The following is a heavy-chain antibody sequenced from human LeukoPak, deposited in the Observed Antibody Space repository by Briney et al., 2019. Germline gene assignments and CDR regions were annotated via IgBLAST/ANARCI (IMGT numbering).Heavy chain of an antibody. J-gene: IGHJ4*02. D-gene: IGHD6-13*01. V-gene: IGHV4-34*01. CDR2: INHSGST. CDR3: ARGIAAAAPFDY. CDR1: GGSFSGYY. Sequence: SETLSLTCAVYGGSFSGYYWSWIRQPPGKGPEWIGEINHSGSTNYNPSLKSRVTISVDTSKNQFSLKLSSVTAADTAVYYCARGIAAAAPFDYWGQGTLVTVSS.